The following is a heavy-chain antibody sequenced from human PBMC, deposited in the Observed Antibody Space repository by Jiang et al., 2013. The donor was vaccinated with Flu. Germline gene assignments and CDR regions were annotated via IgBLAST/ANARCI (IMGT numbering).Heavy chain of an antibody. Sequence: QLLESGGGVVQPGGSLRLSCAASGFTFSSYGMHWVRQAPGKGLEWVAFIRYDGSNKYYADSVKGRFTISRDNSKNTLYLQMNSLRAEDTAVYYCAKDSSSSPHYYYYYGMDVWGQGTTVTVSS. CDR3: AKDSSSSPHYYYYYGMDV. V-gene: IGHV3-30*02. J-gene: IGHJ6*02. CDR2: IRYDGSNK. D-gene: IGHD6-6*01. CDR1: GFTFSSYG.